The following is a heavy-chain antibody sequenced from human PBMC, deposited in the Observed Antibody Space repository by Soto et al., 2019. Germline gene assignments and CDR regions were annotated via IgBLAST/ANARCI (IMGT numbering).Heavy chain of an antibody. CDR1: GYSFTSYW. V-gene: IGHV5-51*01. D-gene: IGHD6-19*01. J-gene: IGHJ6*02. CDR2: IYPGDSDT. Sequence: GESLKISCKGSGYSFTSYWIGWVRQMPGKGLEWMGIIYPGDSDTRYSPSFQGQVTISADKSISTAYLQWSSLKASDTAMYYCARSRSPVAGHYYYGMDVWGQGTTVTVSS. CDR3: ARSRSPVAGHYYYGMDV.